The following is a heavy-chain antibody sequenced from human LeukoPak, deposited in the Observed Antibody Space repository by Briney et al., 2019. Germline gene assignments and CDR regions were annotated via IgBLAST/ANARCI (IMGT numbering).Heavy chain of an antibody. J-gene: IGHJ4*02. CDR2: ISDSGGRT. CDR3: ARGPSGYHNT. Sequence: GGSLRLSCAASGFTFSSYAMTWVRQAPGKGLEWVSSISDSGGRTYYADSVKGRCTISRDNSKNTLYPQMNSLRAEDTAVYYCARGPSGYHNTGGQGTLVTVSS. CDR1: GFTFSSYA. D-gene: IGHD5-12*01. V-gene: IGHV3-23*01.